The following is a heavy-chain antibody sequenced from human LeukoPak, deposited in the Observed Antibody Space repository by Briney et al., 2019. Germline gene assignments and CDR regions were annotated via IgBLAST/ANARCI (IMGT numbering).Heavy chain of an antibody. J-gene: IGHJ4*02. CDR1: GFTLSNAW. Sequence: GGSLRLSCAASGFTLSNAWMSWVRQAPGKGLEWVGRIKSKTDGGTTDYAAPVKGRFTISRDDSKTTLYQQMNSLKTEDTAVYYCARDSGRGYSGYDYIDYWGQGTLVTVSS. CDR3: ARDSGRGYSGYDYIDY. CDR2: IKSKTDGGTT. V-gene: IGHV3-15*01. D-gene: IGHD5-12*01.